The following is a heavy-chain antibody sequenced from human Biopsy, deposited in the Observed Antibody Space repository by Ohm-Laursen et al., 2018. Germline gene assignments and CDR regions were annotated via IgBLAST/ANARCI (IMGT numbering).Heavy chain of an antibody. CDR2: LSGSGGTT. J-gene: IGHJ4*02. CDR3: AKTFHGSSFLYDY. D-gene: IGHD2-15*01. V-gene: IGHV3-23*01. CDR1: GFTFSSYG. Sequence: SLRLSCTASGFTFSSYGMSWVRQAPGKGLEWVSVLSGSGGTTYYADSVKGRFTISRDNSKNTLYLQMNSLTAEDTAVYYCAKTFHGSSFLYDYWGQRTLVTVSS.